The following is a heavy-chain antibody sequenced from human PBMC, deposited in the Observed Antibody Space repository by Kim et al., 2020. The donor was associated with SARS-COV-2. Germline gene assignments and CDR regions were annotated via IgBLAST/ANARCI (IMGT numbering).Heavy chain of an antibody. CDR2: IYYSGST. CDR3: AGVRVFYYFDY. J-gene: IGHJ4*02. Sequence: SETLSLTCTVSGGSISSYYWSWIRQPPGKGLEWIGYIYYSGSTNYNPSLKSRVTISVDTSKNQFSLKLSSVTAADTAVYYCAGVRVFYYFDYWGQGTLVTVSS. V-gene: IGHV4-59*01. CDR1: GGSISSYY. D-gene: IGHD3-10*01.